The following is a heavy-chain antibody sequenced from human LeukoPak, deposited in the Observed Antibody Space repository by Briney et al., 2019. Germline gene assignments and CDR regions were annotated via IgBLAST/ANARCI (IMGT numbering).Heavy chain of an antibody. D-gene: IGHD3-10*01. CDR3: AKDYYALLWFGEFNRKYYFDY. CDR2: ITSSSSYI. Sequence: GGSLRLSCAASGFTFNTYNMNWVRQAPGQGLEWVSSITSSSSYIYYADSVKGRFTISRDNAKNLLYLQMNSLRAEDTAVYYCAKDYYALLWFGEFNRKYYFDYWGQGTLVTVSS. V-gene: IGHV3-21*01. J-gene: IGHJ4*02. CDR1: GFTFNTYN.